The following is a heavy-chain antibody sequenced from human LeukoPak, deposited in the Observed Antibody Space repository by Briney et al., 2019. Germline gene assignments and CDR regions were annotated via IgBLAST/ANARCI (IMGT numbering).Heavy chain of an antibody. Sequence: GGSLRLSCTVSGFTLSSYEMSWIRQAPGKGLEWVSSIDYDSGSGHYADSVKGRFTISRDNSNNTLFLHLNSLRGEDTAVYYCTRNSGWYGLSWGQGTLVTVSS. D-gene: IGHD6-19*01. CDR3: TRNSGWYGLS. CDR2: IDYDSGSG. J-gene: IGHJ1*01. V-gene: IGHV3-23*01. CDR1: GFTLSSYE.